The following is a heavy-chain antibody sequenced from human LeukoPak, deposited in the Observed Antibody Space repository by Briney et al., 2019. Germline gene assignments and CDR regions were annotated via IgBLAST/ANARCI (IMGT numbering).Heavy chain of an antibody. CDR3: ARGKYQLLFLRPWYFDL. J-gene: IGHJ2*01. CDR1: GGSISSGDYY. CDR2: IYYSGST. V-gene: IGHV4-30-4*08. D-gene: IGHD2-2*01. Sequence: PSETLSLTCTVSGGSISSGDYYWSWIRQPPGKGLEWIGYIYYSGSTYYNPSLKSRVTISVDTSKNQFSLKLSSVTAADTAVYYCARGKYQLLFLRPWYFDLWGRGTLVTVSS.